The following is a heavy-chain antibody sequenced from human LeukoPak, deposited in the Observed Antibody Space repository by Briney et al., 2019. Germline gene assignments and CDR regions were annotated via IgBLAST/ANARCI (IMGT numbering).Heavy chain of an antibody. J-gene: IGHJ5*02. D-gene: IGHD3-22*01. V-gene: IGHV5-51*01. Sequence: GGSLPISCMGSGYSFTSSCVGWVRQMPGKGLGWMGIIYPGDSDTRYSPSFQGQVTISADKSISTAYLQWSRLMASDTAMYYCASGNQGSGWTWGQGTLVTVSS. CDR2: IYPGDSDT. CDR1: GYSFTSSC. CDR3: ASGNQGSGWT.